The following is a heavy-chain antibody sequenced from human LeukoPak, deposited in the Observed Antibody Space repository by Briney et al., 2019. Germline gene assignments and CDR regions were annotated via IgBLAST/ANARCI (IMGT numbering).Heavy chain of an antibody. D-gene: IGHD3-10*01. J-gene: IGHJ5*02. CDR2: IYYSGST. CDR3: ARVLMVRGVIITGNWFDP. Sequence: SETLSLTCTVSGGSISSYYWSWMRQPPGKGLEWIGYIYYSGSTNYNPSLKSRVTISVDTSKNQFSLKLSSVTAADTAVYYCARVLMVRGVIITGNWFDPWGQGTLVTVSS. V-gene: IGHV4-59*01. CDR1: GGSISSYY.